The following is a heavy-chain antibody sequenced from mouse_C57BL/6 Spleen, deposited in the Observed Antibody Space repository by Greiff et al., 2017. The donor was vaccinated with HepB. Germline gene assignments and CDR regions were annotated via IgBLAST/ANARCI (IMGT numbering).Heavy chain of an antibody. CDR1: GYTFTSYW. J-gene: IGHJ2*01. CDR3: ARSEVTTGLSN. V-gene: IGHV1-52*01. D-gene: IGHD2-2*01. CDR2: IDPSDSET. Sequence: QVQLKQPGAELVRPGSSVKLSCKASGYTFTSYWMHWVKQRPIQGLEWIGNIDPSDSETHYNQKFKDKATLTVDKSSSTAYMQLSSLTSEDSAVYYCARSEVTTGLSNWGQGTTLTVSS.